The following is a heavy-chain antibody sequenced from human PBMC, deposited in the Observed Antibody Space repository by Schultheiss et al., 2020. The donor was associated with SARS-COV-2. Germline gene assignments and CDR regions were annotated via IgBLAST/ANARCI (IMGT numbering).Heavy chain of an antibody. J-gene: IGHJ4*02. CDR1: GFTFSNGA. Sequence: GGSLRLSCAASGFTFSNGAMSWVRQAPGKGLEWVSAISGSGGSTYYADSVKGRFTISRDNSKNTLYLQMNSLRAEDTAVYYCARASIAARGEFDYWGQGTLVTVSS. CDR2: ISGSGGST. V-gene: IGHV3-23*01. D-gene: IGHD6-6*01. CDR3: ARASIAARGEFDY.